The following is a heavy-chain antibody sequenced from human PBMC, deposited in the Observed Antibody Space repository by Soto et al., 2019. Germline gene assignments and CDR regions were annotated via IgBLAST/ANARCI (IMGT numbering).Heavy chain of an antibody. CDR3: ARLAGYCSSTSCMDY. V-gene: IGHV1-2*04. Sequence: ASVKVSCKASGYTFTGYYIQWVRQAPGQGLEWMGWINPNSGGTNYAQKFQGWVTMTRDTSISTAYMELSRLRSDDTAVYYCARLAGYCSSTSCMDYWGQGTLVTVSS. CDR2: INPNSGGT. CDR1: GYTFTGYY. J-gene: IGHJ4*02. D-gene: IGHD2-2*01.